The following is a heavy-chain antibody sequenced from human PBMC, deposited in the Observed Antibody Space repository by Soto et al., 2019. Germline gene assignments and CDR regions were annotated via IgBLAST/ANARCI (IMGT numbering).Heavy chain of an antibody. J-gene: IGHJ5*01. V-gene: IGHV1-69*06. CDR2: LIPVTETP. CDR3: TRGTKGPGQYGRGSQGWCDS. Sequence: QVQLMQSGAEVKKPGSSVRGSCKASGGTFISHAINWVRQAPGQGIEWMGVLIPVTETPHIAQKFQDRVTSTADKSTTTFYMELSSLRSDDTAVHYCTRGTKGPGQYGRGSQGWCDSWGQGALVTVSS. CDR1: GGTFISHA. D-gene: IGHD3-16*01.